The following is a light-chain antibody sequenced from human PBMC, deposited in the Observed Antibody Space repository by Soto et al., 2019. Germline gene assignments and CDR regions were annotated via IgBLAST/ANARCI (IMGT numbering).Light chain of an antibody. J-gene: IGLJ1*01. CDR3: CSYAGSSTYV. Sequence: QSALTQPASVSGSPGRSSTISCTGTSSDVGSYNLVSWYQQHPGKAPKLMIYEGSKRPSGVSNHFSGSKSGNTASLTISGLQAEDEADYYCCSYAGSSTYVFGTGTKVTVL. CDR1: SSDVGSYNL. V-gene: IGLV2-23*01. CDR2: EGS.